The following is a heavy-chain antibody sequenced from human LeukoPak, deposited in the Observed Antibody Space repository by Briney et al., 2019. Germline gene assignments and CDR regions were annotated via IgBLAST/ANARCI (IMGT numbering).Heavy chain of an antibody. V-gene: IGHV4-30-4*01. CDR2: IYYSGST. J-gene: IGHJ4*02. CDR1: GGSISSGDYY. D-gene: IGHD1-1*01. CDR3: ARSWNDSFDY. Sequence: SETLSLTCTVSGGSISSGDYYWGWIRQPPGKGLEWIGYIYYSGSTYYNPSLKSRVTISVVTSKNQFSLKLSSVTAADTAVYYCARSWNDSFDYWGQGTLVTVSS.